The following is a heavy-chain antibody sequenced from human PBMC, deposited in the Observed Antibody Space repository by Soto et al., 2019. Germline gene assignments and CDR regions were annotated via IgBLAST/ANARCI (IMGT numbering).Heavy chain of an antibody. J-gene: IGHJ4*02. Sequence: SVKVSCKASGGTFSSYAISWVRQAPGQGLEWMGGIIPIFGTANYAQKFQGRVTITADESTSTAYMELSSLRSEDTAVYYCATVGSRGWDSFFDCWGQGDLVTVSS. CDR2: IIPIFGTA. V-gene: IGHV1-69*13. CDR1: GGTFSSYA. D-gene: IGHD6-19*01. CDR3: ATVGSRGWDSFFDC.